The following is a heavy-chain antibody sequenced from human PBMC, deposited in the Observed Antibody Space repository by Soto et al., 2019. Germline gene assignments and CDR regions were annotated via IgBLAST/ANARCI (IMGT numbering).Heavy chain of an antibody. V-gene: IGHV4-38-2*02. D-gene: IGHD2-2*01. CDR2: IYHSGNT. CDR3: ARAFCTTPSCYGRYFDY. CDR1: GYSISDGYY. Sequence: SSETLSLTCTVSGYSISDGYYWGWIRQPPGKGLEWIGSIYHSGNTYYNPSLKSRVTISVDASQNQFSLKLSSVTAADTALFYCARAFCTTPSCYGRYFDYWGQGALVTVSS. J-gene: IGHJ4*02.